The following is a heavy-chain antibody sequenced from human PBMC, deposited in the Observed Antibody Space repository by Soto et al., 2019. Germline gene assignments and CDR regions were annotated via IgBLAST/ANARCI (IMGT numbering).Heavy chain of an antibody. J-gene: IGHJ3*02. CDR2: ISGSGGST. CDR1: GFTFSSYA. Sequence: EVQLLESGGGLVQPGGSLRLSCAASGFTFSSYAMSWVRQAPGKGLEWVSAISGSGGSTYYADSVKGRFTISRDNSKNTLYLQMNSLRAEDTGVYYCAKDQNYCSGGSCYSVLDAFDIWGQGTMVTVSS. CDR3: AKDQNYCSGGSCYSVLDAFDI. D-gene: IGHD2-15*01. V-gene: IGHV3-23*01.